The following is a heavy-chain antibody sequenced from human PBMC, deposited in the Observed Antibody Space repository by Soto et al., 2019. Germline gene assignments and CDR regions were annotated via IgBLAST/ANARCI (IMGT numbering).Heavy chain of an antibody. CDR3: ARAFLADSGGGSCYSGCGYYGMDV. CDR1: GGSFSGYY. CDR2: INHSGST. Sequence: SETLSLTCAVYGGSFSGYYWSWIRQPPWKGLEWIGEINHSGSTNYNPSLKSRVTISVDTSKNQFSLKLSSVTAADTAVYYCARAFLADSGGGSCYSGCGYYGMDVWGQGTTVTVSS. J-gene: IGHJ6*02. V-gene: IGHV4-34*01. D-gene: IGHD2-15*01.